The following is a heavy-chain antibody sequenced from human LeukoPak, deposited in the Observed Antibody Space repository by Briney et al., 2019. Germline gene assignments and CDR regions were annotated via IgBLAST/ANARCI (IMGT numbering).Heavy chain of an antibody. D-gene: IGHD5-12*01. CDR1: GFTFSSYA. V-gene: IGHV3-30-3*01. Sequence: GRSLRLSCAASGFTFSSYAMHWVRQAPGKGLEWGAVISYDGSNKYYADSAKGRFTISRGSSKNTLYLQINSLRAEDTAVYYCAREGVGWLRQMDYWGQGTLVTVSS. CDR3: AREGVGWLRQMDY. CDR2: ISYDGSNK. J-gene: IGHJ4*02.